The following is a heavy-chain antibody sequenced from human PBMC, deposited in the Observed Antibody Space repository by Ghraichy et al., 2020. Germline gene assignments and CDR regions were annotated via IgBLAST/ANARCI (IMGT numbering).Heavy chain of an antibody. CDR2: ISGSGGNT. CDR1: GFTFISYA. Sequence: GGSLRLSCAVSGFTFISYAMSWVRQAPGKGLEWVSAISGSGGNTYYADSVKGRFTISRDNSRNTLYLQMTSLRAEDTAVYYCASGYRYGGPYWGQGTLVTVSS. CDR3: ASGYRYGGPY. V-gene: IGHV3-23*01. D-gene: IGHD5-18*01. J-gene: IGHJ4*02.